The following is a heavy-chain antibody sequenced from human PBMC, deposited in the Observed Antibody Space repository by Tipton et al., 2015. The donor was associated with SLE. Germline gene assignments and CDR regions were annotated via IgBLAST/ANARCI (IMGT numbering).Heavy chain of an antibody. CDR2: IYYVGST. V-gene: IGHV4-39*07. D-gene: IGHD3-22*01. CDR1: GGSISSSYDC. CDR3: ARDGGGYYDSSGYYYGWYFDL. J-gene: IGHJ2*01. Sequence: TLSLTCTVSGGSISSSYDCWGWIRQPPGKGLEWLGTIYYVGSTYSNPSLKSRVTISVDMSKNQFSLKLSSVAAADTAVYYCARDGGGYYDSSGYYYGWYFDLWGRGTLVTVSS.